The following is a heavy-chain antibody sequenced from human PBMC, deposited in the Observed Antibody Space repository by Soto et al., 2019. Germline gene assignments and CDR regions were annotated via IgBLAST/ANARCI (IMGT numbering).Heavy chain of an antibody. CDR3: AKDRGGGIPIFRVVIVPSDY. J-gene: IGHJ4*02. V-gene: IGHV3-23*01. CDR2: ISSSGGVT. D-gene: IGHD3-3*01. Sequence: DVQLLESGGGLVQPGGSLRLSCAASGFTFSSYAMSWVRQAPGKGLEWVSSISSSGGVTYYADSVKGRFTIYRDNYKTTLYLQMNSLRAEDTAIYYCAKDRGGGIPIFRVVIVPSDYWGQGALVTVSS. CDR1: GFTFSSYA.